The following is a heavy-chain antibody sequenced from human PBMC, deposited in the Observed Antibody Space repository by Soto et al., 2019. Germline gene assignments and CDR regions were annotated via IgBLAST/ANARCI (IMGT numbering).Heavy chain of an antibody. Sequence: PSETLSLTCAVYGGSFSGYYWSCIRQPPGKGLELIGEINHSGSTNYNPSLKSRVTISVDTSKNQFSLKLSSVTAADTAVYYCASGEAGPLTRILTGYSSRQQWFDPWGKGTMGIVYS. CDR3: ASGEAGPLTRILTGYSSRQQWFDP. CDR1: GGSFSGYY. V-gene: IGHV4-34*01. D-gene: IGHD3-9*01. J-gene: IGHJ5*02. CDR2: INHSGST.